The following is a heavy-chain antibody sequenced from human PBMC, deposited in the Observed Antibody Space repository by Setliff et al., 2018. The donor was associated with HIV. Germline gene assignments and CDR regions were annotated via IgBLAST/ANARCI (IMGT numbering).Heavy chain of an antibody. J-gene: IGHJ4*02. CDR2: IYPGDSDT. CDR1: GYSFPSHW. V-gene: IGHV5-51*01. Sequence: AGESLKISCKGSGYSFPSHWIGWVRQMPGKGLEWMGIIYPGDSDTRYSPSFQGQVTIPADKSFRTADLQWSSLKASDTAMYYCARGVVVGGTPFGPNAPPYLDDWGQGTLVTVSS. CDR3: ARGVVVGGTPFGPNAPPYLDD. D-gene: IGHD2-15*01.